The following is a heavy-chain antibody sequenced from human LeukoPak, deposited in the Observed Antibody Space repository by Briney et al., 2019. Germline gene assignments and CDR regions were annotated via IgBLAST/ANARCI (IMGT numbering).Heavy chain of an antibody. V-gene: IGHV3-30*19. J-gene: IGHJ5*02. D-gene: IGHD3-10*01. CDR3: ARGLTYYYGSGSYSWFDP. CDR1: GFTFSSCD. Sequence: GGSLRLSCAASGFTFSSCDMHWVRQAPGKGLEWVAVISYEGSNKYYADSVKGRFTISRDNSKNTLYLQMNSLRAEDTAVYYCARGLTYYYGSGSYSWFDPWGQGTLVTVSS. CDR2: ISYEGSNK.